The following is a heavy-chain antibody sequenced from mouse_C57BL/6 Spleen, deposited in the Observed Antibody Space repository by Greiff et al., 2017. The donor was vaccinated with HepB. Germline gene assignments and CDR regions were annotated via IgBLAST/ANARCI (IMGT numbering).Heavy chain of an antibody. V-gene: IGHV5-6*01. CDR2: ISSGGSYT. D-gene: IGHD1-1*01. J-gene: IGHJ3*01. CDR3: ARHSGSSYSWFAY. Sequence: EVQRVESGGDLVKPGGSLKLSCAASGFTFSSYGMSWVRQTPDKRLEWVATISSGGSYTYYPDSVKGRFTISRDNAKNTLYLQMSSLKSEDTAMYYCARHSGSSYSWFAYWGQGTLVTVSA. CDR1: GFTFSSYG.